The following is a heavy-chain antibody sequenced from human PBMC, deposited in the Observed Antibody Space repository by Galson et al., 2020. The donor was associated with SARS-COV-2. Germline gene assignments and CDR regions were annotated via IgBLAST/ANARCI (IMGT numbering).Heavy chain of an antibody. V-gene: IGHV3-30*18. CDR3: AKEWESYYDVWSGAGSCMDV. CDR1: GFTFSSYG. CDR2: ISYDGSNK. D-gene: IGHD3-3*01. Sequence: GESLKISCAASGFTFSSYGMHWVRQAPGKGLEWVAVISYDGSNKYYADSVKGRFTISRDNSKNTLYLQMNSLRAEDTAVYYCAKEWESYYDVWSGAGSCMDVWGQGTTVTVSS. J-gene: IGHJ6*02.